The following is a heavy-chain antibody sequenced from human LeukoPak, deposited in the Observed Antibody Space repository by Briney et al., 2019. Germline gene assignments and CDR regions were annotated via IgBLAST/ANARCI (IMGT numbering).Heavy chain of an antibody. D-gene: IGHD6-13*01. J-gene: IGHJ4*02. V-gene: IGHV3-30-3*01. CDR2: ISYEGSIK. Sequence: GGSLRLSCAASGFTFSTCAMHWVRQAPGKGLEWVAIISYEGSIKYYADSVKGRFTISRDNSKNTLYLQMNSLRTEDTAVYYCARSSTWSFDYWGQGTLVTVSS. CDR3: ARSSTWSFDY. CDR1: GFTFSTCA.